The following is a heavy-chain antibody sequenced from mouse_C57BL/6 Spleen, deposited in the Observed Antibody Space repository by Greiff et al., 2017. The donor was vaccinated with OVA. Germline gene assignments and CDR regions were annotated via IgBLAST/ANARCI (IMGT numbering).Heavy chain of an antibody. V-gene: IGHV1-81*01. CDR1: GYTFTSYG. D-gene: IGHD1-1*01. J-gene: IGHJ1*03. CDR2: IYPRSGNT. Sequence: QVQLQQSGAELARPGASVKLSCKASGYTFTSYGISWVKQRTGQGLEWIGEIYPRSGNTYYNEKFKGKATLTADKSSSTAYMGLRSLTSEDSAVYFCASTVVATEYFDVWGTGTTVTVSS. CDR3: ASTVVATEYFDV.